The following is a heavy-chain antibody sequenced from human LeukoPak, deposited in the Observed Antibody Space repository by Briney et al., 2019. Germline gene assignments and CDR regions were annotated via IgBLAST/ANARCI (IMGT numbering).Heavy chain of an antibody. CDR2: IIPIFGTA. J-gene: IGHJ5*02. Sequence: SVKVSCMASGGTFSSYAISWVRQAPGQGLEWMGGIIPIFGTANYAQKFQGRVTIATDESTSTAYMELSSLRSEDTAVYYCARDYAMGPAAISWFDPWGQGTLVTVSS. V-gene: IGHV1-69*05. D-gene: IGHD2-2*02. CDR3: ARDYAMGPAAISWFDP. CDR1: GGTFSSYA.